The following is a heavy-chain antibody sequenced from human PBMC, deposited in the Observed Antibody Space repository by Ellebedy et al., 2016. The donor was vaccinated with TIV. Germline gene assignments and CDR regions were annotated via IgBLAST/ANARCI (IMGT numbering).Heavy chain of an antibody. V-gene: IGHV4-38-2*02. J-gene: IGHJ4*02. Sequence: MPSETLSLTCNVSGRSISNGYYWGWIRQAPGKGLEYIGNIYYTESTHYNPSLKSRVAISIDRSKNRFSLNLKSVTAADTAVYHCVSYAQWFGPFEYWGQGTLVTVSS. CDR1: GRSISNGYY. CDR2: IYYTEST. D-gene: IGHD3-10*01. CDR3: VSYAQWFGPFEY.